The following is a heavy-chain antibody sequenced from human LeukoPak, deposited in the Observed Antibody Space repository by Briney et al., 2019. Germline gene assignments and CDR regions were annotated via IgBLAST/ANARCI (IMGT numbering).Heavy chain of an antibody. Sequence: ASVKVSCKASGGTFSSYAISWVRQAPGQGLEWMGGIIPIFGTANYAQKFQGRVTITADESTSTAYMELSSLRSEDTAVYYCARGIAARPRLPDYFDYWGQGTLVTVSS. CDR1: GGTFSSYA. CDR3: ARGIAARPRLPDYFDY. J-gene: IGHJ4*02. CDR2: IIPIFGTA. V-gene: IGHV1-69*13. D-gene: IGHD6-6*01.